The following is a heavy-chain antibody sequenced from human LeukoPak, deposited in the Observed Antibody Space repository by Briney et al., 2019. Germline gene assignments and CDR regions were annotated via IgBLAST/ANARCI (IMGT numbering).Heavy chain of an antibody. CDR1: GFTFSSYE. V-gene: IGHV3-48*03. D-gene: IGHD3-9*01. CDR2: ISSSGSTI. J-gene: IGHJ4*02. CDR3: ARDVMTGYYRANFDY. Sequence: PGGSLRLSCAASGFTFSSYEMNWVRQAPGKGLEWVSYISSSGSTIYYADSVKGRFTISRDNAKNSLYPQINSLRAEDTAVYYCARDVMTGYYRANFDYWGQGTLVTVSS.